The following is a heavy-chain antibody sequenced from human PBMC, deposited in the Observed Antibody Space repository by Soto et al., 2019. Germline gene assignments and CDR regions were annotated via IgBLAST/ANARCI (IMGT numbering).Heavy chain of an antibody. CDR2: INAGNGNT. J-gene: IGHJ6*02. D-gene: IGHD3-3*01. CDR1: GYTFTSYA. Sequence: QVQLVQSGAEMKKPGASVKVSCKASGYTFTSYAIHWVRQAPGQTLEWMGWINAGNGNTKYSEKFQGRVTITRDTSASTAYMELSSLISEDTAVYYCAKDFDYYYYAIDVWGQGTTVTVSS. V-gene: IGHV1-3*01. CDR3: AKDFDYYYYAIDV.